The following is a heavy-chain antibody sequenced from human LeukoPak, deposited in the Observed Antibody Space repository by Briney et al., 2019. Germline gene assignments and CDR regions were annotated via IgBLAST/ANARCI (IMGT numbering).Heavy chain of an antibody. J-gene: IGHJ4*02. V-gene: IGHV3-21*01. CDR2: ISSSSSYI. CDR3: ARDTLGRGYYYDSSGYLFDY. CDR1: GFTFSTYS. D-gene: IGHD3-22*01. Sequence: GGSLRLSCAASGFTFSTYSMNWVRQAPGKGLEWVSSISSSSSYIYYADSVKGRFTISRDNAKNSLYLQMNSLRAEDTAVYYCARDTLGRGYYYDSSGYLFDYWGQGTLVTVSS.